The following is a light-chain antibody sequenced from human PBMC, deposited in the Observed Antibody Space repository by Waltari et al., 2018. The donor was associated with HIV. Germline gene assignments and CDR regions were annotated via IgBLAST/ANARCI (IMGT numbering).Light chain of an antibody. Sequence: QSALTQPASVSGSPGQSITISCTGTSSNIWTYNLVSWHQQHPGKAPKTLIYEVSQRPSGVSNRFSGSESGNTASLTISGLQAEDEADYCCCSYAGSSTLVFGGGTKVTVL. CDR3: CSYAGSSTLV. CDR2: EVS. J-gene: IGLJ3*02. CDR1: SSNIWTYNL. V-gene: IGLV2-23*02.